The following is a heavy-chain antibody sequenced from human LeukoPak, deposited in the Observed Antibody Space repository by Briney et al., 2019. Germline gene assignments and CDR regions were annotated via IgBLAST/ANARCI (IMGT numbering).Heavy chain of an antibody. V-gene: IGHV4-34*01. Sequence: KSSETLSLTCAVYGLSFSGYYWSWIRQPPGKGLEWIGEINHSGSNNYNPSLKSPVTISVDTSKNQFSLKLSSVTAADTAVYYCARCAAVSFNWFDPWGQGTLVTVSS. CDR3: ARCAAVSFNWFDP. D-gene: IGHD6-25*01. CDR1: GLSFSGYY. CDR2: INHSGSN. J-gene: IGHJ5*02.